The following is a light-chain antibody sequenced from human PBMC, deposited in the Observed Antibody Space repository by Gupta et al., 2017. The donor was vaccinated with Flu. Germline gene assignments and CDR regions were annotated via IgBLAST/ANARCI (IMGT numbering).Light chain of an antibody. J-gene: IGLJ3*02. Sequence: SYELTQPPSVSVSPGQTASITCSGDKLEERYACWYQQRPGRSPVLVIYQDNKRPSGVPERFSGSNSGNTATLTISETQAMDEADYYCQVWDSNDGVFGGGTKLTVL. CDR3: QVWDSNDGV. CDR1: KLEERY. V-gene: IGLV3-1*01. CDR2: QDN.